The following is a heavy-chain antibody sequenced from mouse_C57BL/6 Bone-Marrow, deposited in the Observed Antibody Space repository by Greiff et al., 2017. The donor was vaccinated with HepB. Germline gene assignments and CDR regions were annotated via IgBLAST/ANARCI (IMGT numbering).Heavy chain of an antibody. V-gene: IGHV14-4*01. CDR1: GFNIKDDY. CDR3: TTYYGNYGFAY. D-gene: IGHD2-1*01. J-gene: IGHJ3*01. CDR2: IDPENGDT. Sequence: EVQLQQSGAELVRPGASVKLSCTASGFNIKDDYMHWVKQRPEQGLEWIGWIDPENGDTEYASKFQGKATITADTSSNTAYLQLSSPTSEDTAVYYCTTYYGNYGFAYWGQGTLVTVSA.